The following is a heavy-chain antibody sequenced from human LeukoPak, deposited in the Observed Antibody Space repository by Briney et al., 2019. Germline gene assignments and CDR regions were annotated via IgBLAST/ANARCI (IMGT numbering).Heavy chain of an antibody. D-gene: IGHD2-15*01. Sequence: SETLSLTCTVSGGSISSYYWSWLRQPPGKGLEWIGEINHSGSTNYNPSLKSRVTISVDTSKNQFSLKLSSVTAADTAVYYCARRRSSIVVVVAATRRVPGYYYYMDVWGKGTTVTISS. CDR2: INHSGST. CDR1: GGSISSYY. CDR3: ARRRSSIVVVVAATRRVPGYYYYMDV. J-gene: IGHJ6*03. V-gene: IGHV4-34*01.